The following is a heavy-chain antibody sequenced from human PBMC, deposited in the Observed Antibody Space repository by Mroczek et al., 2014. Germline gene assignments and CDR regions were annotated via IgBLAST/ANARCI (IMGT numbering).Heavy chain of an antibody. J-gene: IGHJ1*01. CDR2: ISGSGGST. CDR1: GFTFSSYA. V-gene: IGHV3-23*01. D-gene: IGHD4-23*01. CDR3: AKDLSGYGGNSGAEYFQH. Sequence: EVQLLRLGEAWYSLGGSLRLSCAASGFTFSSYAMSWVRQAPGKGLEWVSAISGSGGSTYYADSVKGRFTISRDNSKNTLYLQMNSLRAEDTAVYYCAKDLSGYGGNSGAEYFQHWGQGTLVTVSS.